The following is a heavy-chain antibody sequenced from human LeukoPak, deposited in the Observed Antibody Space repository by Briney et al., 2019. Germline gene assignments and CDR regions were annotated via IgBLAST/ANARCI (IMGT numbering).Heavy chain of an antibody. D-gene: IGHD3-10*01. CDR1: GYTFTGYY. J-gene: IGHJ4*02. V-gene: IGHV1-2*02. Sequence: ASVKVSCKASGYTFTGYYMHWVRQAPGQGLEWMGWINPNSGGTNYAQKFQGRVTISRDNANNSLYLQMNSLRPEDMALYYCVKSGSYSSPYYFDYWGQGTLVTVSS. CDR2: INPNSGGT. CDR3: VKSGSYSSPYYFDY.